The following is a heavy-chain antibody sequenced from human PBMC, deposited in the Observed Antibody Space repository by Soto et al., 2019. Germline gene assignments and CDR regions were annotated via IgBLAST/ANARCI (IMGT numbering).Heavy chain of an antibody. V-gene: IGHV1-18*01. Sequence: GASVKVSCKASGYTFTSYGISWVRQAPGQGLEWMGWISAYNGNTNYAQKLQGRVTMTTDTSTSTAYMELRSLRAEDTAVYYCARGEYQLLSIQWLRPHRPYWGQGTLVTVSS. J-gene: IGHJ4*02. CDR2: ISAYNGNT. CDR3: ARGEYQLLSIQWLRPHRPY. CDR1: GYTFTSYG. D-gene: IGHD2-2*01.